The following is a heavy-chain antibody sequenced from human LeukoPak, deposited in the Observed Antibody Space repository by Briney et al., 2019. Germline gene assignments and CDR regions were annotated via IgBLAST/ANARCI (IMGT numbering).Heavy chain of an antibody. D-gene: IGHD3-22*01. V-gene: IGHV3-23*01. J-gene: IGHJ3*02. CDR3: AKRENYYDSSGYYSDAFDI. CDR2: TSGSGGST. Sequence: GRSLRLSCAASGFTFSSYAMSWVRQAPGKGLEWVSATSGSGGSTYYADSVKGRFTISRDNSKNTLYLQMNSLRAEDTAVYYCAKRENYYDSSGYYSDAFDIWGQGTMVTVSS. CDR1: GFTFSSYA.